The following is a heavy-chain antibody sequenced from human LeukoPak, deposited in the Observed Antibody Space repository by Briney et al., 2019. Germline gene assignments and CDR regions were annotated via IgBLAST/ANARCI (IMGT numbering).Heavy chain of an antibody. Sequence: SETLSLTCTVSGGSISSSSYYWGWIRQPPGKGLEWTGTIYYSGNTYYNPSLKSRVSISVDTSKNQFSLKLSSVTAADTAVYYCARQAVAGNGFDYWGQGTLVTVSS. V-gene: IGHV4-39*01. J-gene: IGHJ4*02. CDR2: IYYSGNT. CDR3: ARQAVAGNGFDY. CDR1: GGSISSSSYY. D-gene: IGHD6-19*01.